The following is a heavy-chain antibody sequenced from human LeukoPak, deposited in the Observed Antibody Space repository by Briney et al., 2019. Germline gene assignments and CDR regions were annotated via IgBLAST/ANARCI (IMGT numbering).Heavy chain of an antibody. J-gene: IGHJ4*02. V-gene: IGHV3-23*01. CDR3: AKAASGWSFPDY. CDR2: ITTNGYIT. D-gene: IGHD6-19*01. CDR1: GFTFSNYA. Sequence: PGGSLRLSCAASGFTFSNYAMSWVRRAPGKGLEWVSSITTNGYITHYADSVKGRFTISRDNSKNTLYLQMNSLRAEDTAIYYCAKAASGWSFPDYWGQGTLVTVSS.